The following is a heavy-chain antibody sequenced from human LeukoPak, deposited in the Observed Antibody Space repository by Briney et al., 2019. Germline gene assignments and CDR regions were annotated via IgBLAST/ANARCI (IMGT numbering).Heavy chain of an antibody. CDR1: GGSISSYY. D-gene: IGHD2-2*01. V-gene: IGHV4-59*01. J-gene: IGHJ4*02. Sequence: PSETLSLTCTVSGGSISSYYWSWIRQPPGKGLEWIGYIYYSGSTNYNPSLKSRVTISVDTSKNQFSLKLSSVTAADTAVYYCASGVVVVPAAISYFDYWGQGTLVTVSS. CDR2: IYYSGST. CDR3: ASGVVVVPAAISYFDY.